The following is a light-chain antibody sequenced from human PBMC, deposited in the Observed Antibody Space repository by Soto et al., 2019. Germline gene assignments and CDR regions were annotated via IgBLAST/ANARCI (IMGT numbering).Light chain of an antibody. CDR1: SSDVGAYNY. V-gene: IGLV2-14*01. CDR2: EVS. Sequence: ALTQPASVSGSPGQSITISCTGTSSDVGAYNYVSWYQQYPGKAPKLMIHEVSKRPSGVSNRFSGSKSGNTASLTISGLQAEDEADYYCSSYTSSTTPYVFGTGTKVTVL. CDR3: SSYTSSTTPYV. J-gene: IGLJ1*01.